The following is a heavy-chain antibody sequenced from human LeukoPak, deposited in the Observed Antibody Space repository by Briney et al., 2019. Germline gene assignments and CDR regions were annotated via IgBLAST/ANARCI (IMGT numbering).Heavy chain of an antibody. CDR1: GYSFPSYL. D-gene: IGHD6-13*01. J-gene: IGHJ6*03. CDR2: IYPGESDT. CDR3: ARQTSSWYVHYVYYMDV. V-gene: IGHV5-51*01. Sequence: SLEISCQGSGYSFPSYLIEWVRQVPGEGLGWMGIIYPGESDTRYSPSVHGQVTISADKSISTAYLQWSSLKASDTAMYYCARQTSSWYVHYVYYMDVWGKGTTVTVSS.